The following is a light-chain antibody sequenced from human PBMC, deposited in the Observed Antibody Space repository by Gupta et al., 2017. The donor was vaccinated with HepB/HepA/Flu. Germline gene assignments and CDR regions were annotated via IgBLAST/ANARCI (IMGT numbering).Light chain of an antibody. CDR3: HQDNNWPPWT. V-gene: IGKV3-15*01. Sequence: ETVMTQSPATLSVSPGERVTLSCRASQSVGTNLAWYQQKPGQAPRLLIHGASTRATGIPARFSGSGYGTDFTLSISSLQSEDFAVYYCHQDNNWPPWTFGQGTKVE. J-gene: IGKJ1*01. CDR1: QSVGTN. CDR2: GAS.